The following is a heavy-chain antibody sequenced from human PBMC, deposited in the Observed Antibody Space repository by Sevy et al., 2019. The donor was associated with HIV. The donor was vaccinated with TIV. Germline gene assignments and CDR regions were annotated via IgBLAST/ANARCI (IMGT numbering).Heavy chain of an antibody. CDR2: LPYDGSKE. CDR1: GFRVSSYG. V-gene: IGHV3-30*02. Sequence: GGSLRLSCAASGFRVSSYGMNWVRQAPGKGLEWVAFLPYDGSKEDYAASVKGRFTISRDNSKNTLYLQMNSLRVEDTAVYYCTKDMVTFGGIIANSPGGFDIWGQGTMVTVSS. J-gene: IGHJ3*02. CDR3: TKDMVTFGGIIANSPGGFDI. D-gene: IGHD3-16*02.